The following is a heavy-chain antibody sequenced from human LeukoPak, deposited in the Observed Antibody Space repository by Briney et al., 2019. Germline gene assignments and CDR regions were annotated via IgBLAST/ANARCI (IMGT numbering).Heavy chain of an antibody. CDR3: ARAGNCGGDCYLERAFDI. D-gene: IGHD2-21*02. CDR2: ISSSSSYI. Sequence: PGGSLRLSCAASGFTFSSYSMNWDRQAPGKGLEWVSSISSSSSYIYYADSVKGRFTISRDKAKNSLYLQMNSLRAEDTAVYYCARAGNCGGDCYLERAFDIWGQGTMVTVSS. V-gene: IGHV3-21*04. CDR1: GFTFSSYS. J-gene: IGHJ3*02.